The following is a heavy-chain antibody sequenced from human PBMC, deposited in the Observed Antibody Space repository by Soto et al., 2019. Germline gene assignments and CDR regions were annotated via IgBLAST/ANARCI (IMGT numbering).Heavy chain of an antibody. Sequence: VQLVQSGAEVKKPGASVQVSCKTSGYSFSNYSMHWVRQVPGQGLEWMGKINPNGGRTSLAQKFTDAVTLTRDTSTNTVYMELSSLTSEDTAVYYCARDGVQLWPRYYFDYWGQGTLVTVSS. J-gene: IGHJ4*02. V-gene: IGHV1-46*01. D-gene: IGHD1-1*01. CDR3: ARDGVQLWPRYYFDY. CDR1: GYSFSNYS. CDR2: INPNGGRT.